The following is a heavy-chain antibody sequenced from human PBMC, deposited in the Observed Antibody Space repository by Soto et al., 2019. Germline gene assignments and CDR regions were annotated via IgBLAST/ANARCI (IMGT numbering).Heavy chain of an antibody. CDR1: GFTVSKKY. J-gene: IGHJ4*02. Sequence: EVQLVQSGGGLVQPGGSLRLSCEASGFTVSKKYMTWVRQAPGKGLDWLSVILTGDNTYYADSVKGRFIISRDKSKNTLYLQLNSLRSEDTAVYYCATRPGGNYPYFDYWGQGSLVTVSS. D-gene: IGHD4-4*01. V-gene: IGHV3-66*01. CDR3: ATRPGGNYPYFDY. CDR2: ILTGDNT.